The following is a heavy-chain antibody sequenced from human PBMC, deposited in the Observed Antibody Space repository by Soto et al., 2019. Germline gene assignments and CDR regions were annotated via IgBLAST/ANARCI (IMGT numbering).Heavy chain of an antibody. D-gene: IGHD2-2*01. CDR1: GXTLSSYV. Sequence: GSLRLSCAASGXTLSSYVMHWVRQAPGTGLELVAFISFDGNTKYYADSVKSRFTVSIDNSNNTLMVQMNSLRDDDTAVYYCVNPPKPHIVVLPVNIWGQGSLVTVSS. CDR3: VNPPKPHIVVLPVNI. V-gene: IGHV3-30*18. CDR2: ISFDGNTK. J-gene: IGHJ4*02.